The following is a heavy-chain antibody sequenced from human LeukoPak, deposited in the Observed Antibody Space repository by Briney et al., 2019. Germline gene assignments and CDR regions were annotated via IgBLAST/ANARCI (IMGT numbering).Heavy chain of an antibody. Sequence: SETLSLTCTVSGGSISSYYWSWIRQPPVKGLEWIGYIYYSGSTNYNPSLKSRVTISVDTSKNQFSLKLSSVTAADTAVYYCARALLRPWFDPWGQGTLVTVSS. CDR1: GGSISSYY. CDR3: ARALLRPWFDP. D-gene: IGHD4-17*01. CDR2: IYYSGST. J-gene: IGHJ5*02. V-gene: IGHV4-59*01.